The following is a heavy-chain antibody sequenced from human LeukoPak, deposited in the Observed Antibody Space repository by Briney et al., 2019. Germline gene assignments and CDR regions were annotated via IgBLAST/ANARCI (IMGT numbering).Heavy chain of an antibody. CDR2: INLNTGGT. V-gene: IGHV1-2*02. J-gene: IGHJ5*02. Sequence: GASVKVSCKASGYTFTNYYVHWVRQAPGQGLEWMGWINLNTGGTNYAQKFQGRVTMTKDTSTNAAYMELNKLTSDDTAVYYCGRGNKSFDPWGQGTLVTVSS. CDR3: GRGNKSFDP. CDR1: GYTFTNYY.